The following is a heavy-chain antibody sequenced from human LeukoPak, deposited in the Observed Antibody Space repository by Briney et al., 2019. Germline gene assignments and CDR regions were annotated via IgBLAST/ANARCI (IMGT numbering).Heavy chain of an antibody. D-gene: IGHD3-9*01. CDR1: GSTFSSYS. CDR3: ARDPDRYDILTGYYSN. CDR2: ISSSSSYI. J-gene: IGHJ4*02. V-gene: IGHV3-21*01. Sequence: GGSLRLPCAASGSTFSSYSMNWVRQAPGKGLEWVSSISSSSSYIYYADSVKGRFTISRDNAKNSLYLQMNSLRAEDTAVYYCARDPDRYDILTGYYSNWGQGTLVTVSS.